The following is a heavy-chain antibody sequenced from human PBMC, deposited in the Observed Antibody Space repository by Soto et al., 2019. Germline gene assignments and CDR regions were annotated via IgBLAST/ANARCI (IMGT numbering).Heavy chain of an antibody. V-gene: IGHV1-69*06. D-gene: IGHD6-13*01. Sequence: QVQLEQSGSEVKKSGSSVKVSCKASGYSFSSHAITWVRQAPGQGLEWMGGIIPVFGTPSYAQKFQGRVTISADKSTNTSYLELRSLRSEDTAVYYCARGGALSTSWYWGDGLDSWGQGTQVXVSS. J-gene: IGHJ4*02. CDR1: GYSFSSHA. CDR3: ARGGALSTSWYWGDGLDS. CDR2: IIPVFGTP.